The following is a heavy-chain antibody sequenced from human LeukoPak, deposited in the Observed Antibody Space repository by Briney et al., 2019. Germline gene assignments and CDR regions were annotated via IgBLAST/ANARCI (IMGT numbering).Heavy chain of an antibody. CDR3: ARHVTGYVPFDY. D-gene: IGHD5-12*01. V-gene: IGHV4-59*08. CDR2: IYYSGTT. J-gene: IGHJ4*02. Sequence: PETLSLTCSVSGGSISSYYWSWIRQPPGKGLEWIGYIYYSGTTNYNPSLKSRVTISVDTSQKQFSLKVSSVTAADTAVYYCARHVTGYVPFDYWGQGTMLTVST. CDR1: GGSISSYY.